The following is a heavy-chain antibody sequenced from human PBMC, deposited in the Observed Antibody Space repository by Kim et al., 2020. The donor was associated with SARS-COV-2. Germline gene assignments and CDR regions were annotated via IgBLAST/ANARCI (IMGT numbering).Heavy chain of an antibody. J-gene: IGHJ4*02. CDR3: AREQQLADYFVY. D-gene: IGHD6-13*01. CDR2: ISDDGSNK. Sequence: GGSLRLSCAASGFTFSSHAMHWVRQAPGKGLEWVAVISDDGSNKYYADSVKGRFTISRDNSKNTLHLQMKSLRAEDTALYYCAREQQLADYFVYCGQESPVTVSS. CDR1: GFTFSSHA. V-gene: IGHV3-30*04.